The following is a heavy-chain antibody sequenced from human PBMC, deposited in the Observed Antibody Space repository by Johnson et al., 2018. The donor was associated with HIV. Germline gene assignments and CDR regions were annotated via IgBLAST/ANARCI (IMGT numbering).Heavy chain of an antibody. CDR3: AREKQWLGAGGPSDAFDI. J-gene: IGHJ3*02. Sequence: MHLVESGGGLVQPGRSLRLSCAASGFTFDDYAMHWVRQAPGKGLEWVSGISSDGRTTYYANSVKGRFTISRDNSKNTLFLHMGSLRAEDLAVYYCAREKQWLGAGGPSDAFDIWGQGTIVTVSS. D-gene: IGHD6-19*01. V-gene: IGHV3-64*01. CDR2: ISSDGRTT. CDR1: GFTFDDYA.